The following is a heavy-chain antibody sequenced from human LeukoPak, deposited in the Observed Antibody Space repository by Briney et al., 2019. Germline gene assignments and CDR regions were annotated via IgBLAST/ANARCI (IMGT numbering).Heavy chain of an antibody. V-gene: IGHV3-30*18. Sequence: GGSLRLSCAASGFTFSSYGMHWVRQAPGKGLEWVAVISYDGSNKYYADSVKGRFTISRDNSKNTLYLQMNSLRAEDTAVYYCAKVSRYCSGGSCYSYYYYYGMDVWGQGTTVTVSS. CDR1: GFTFSSYG. CDR2: ISYDGSNK. CDR3: AKVSRYCSGGSCYSYYYYYGMDV. D-gene: IGHD2-15*01. J-gene: IGHJ6*02.